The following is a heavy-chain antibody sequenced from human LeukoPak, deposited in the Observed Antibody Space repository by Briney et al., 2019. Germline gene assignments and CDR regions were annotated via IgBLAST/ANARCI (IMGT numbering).Heavy chain of an antibody. CDR3: ARDLSGGGLDY. Sequence: GRSLRLSCAASGFSFSYYAMHWVRQAPGKGLEWVAVISYDGNNKYHADSVKGRFTISRDNSKNTLYLQMNDLRAEDTAVYYCARDLSGGGLDYWGQGTLVTVSS. CDR2: ISYDGNNK. V-gene: IGHV3-30-3*01. D-gene: IGHD3-10*01. CDR1: GFSFSYYA. J-gene: IGHJ4*02.